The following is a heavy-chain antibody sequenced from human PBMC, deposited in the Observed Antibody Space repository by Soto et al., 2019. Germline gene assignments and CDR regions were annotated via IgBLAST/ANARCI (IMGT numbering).Heavy chain of an antibody. J-gene: IGHJ6*02. Sequence: GGSLRLSCAASGFTFSSYAMSWVRQAPGKGLEWVSAISGSGGSTYYADSVKGRFTISRDNSKNTLYLQMNSLRAEDTAVYYCATEQWLVLYYYYYGMDVWGQGTTVTVSS. D-gene: IGHD6-19*01. CDR2: ISGSGGST. CDR1: GFTFSSYA. V-gene: IGHV3-23*01. CDR3: ATEQWLVLYYYYYGMDV.